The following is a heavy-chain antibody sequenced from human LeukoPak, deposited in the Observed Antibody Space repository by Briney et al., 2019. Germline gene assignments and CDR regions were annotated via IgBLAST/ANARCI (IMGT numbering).Heavy chain of an antibody. D-gene: IGHD5-18*01. Sequence: GGSLRLSCAASGFTFSTYDMNWVRQAPGKGLEWVSSISSAGSYIYSADSVKGRFTISRDNARNSLYLQMSRLRAEDTAVYYCARAQGYSSAFDIWGQGTMVTVSS. J-gene: IGHJ3*02. CDR1: GFTFSTYD. CDR3: ARAQGYSSAFDI. V-gene: IGHV3-21*01. CDR2: ISSAGSYI.